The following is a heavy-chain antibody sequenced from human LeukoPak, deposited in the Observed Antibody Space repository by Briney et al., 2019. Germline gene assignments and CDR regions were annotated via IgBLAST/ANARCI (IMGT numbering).Heavy chain of an antibody. CDR3: TTNAAVGTWEVFDF. J-gene: IGHJ4*02. CDR2: ISSNGGST. V-gene: IGHV3-64*04. Sequence: PGGSLRLSCSASGFTFSNYAMHWVRQAPGKGLEYVSAISSNGGSTYYADSVKGRFTISRDDAKNTVYLQMNSLKTEDTGVYYCTTNAAVGTWEVFDFWGPGTLVTVSS. D-gene: IGHD6-13*01. CDR1: GFTFSNYA.